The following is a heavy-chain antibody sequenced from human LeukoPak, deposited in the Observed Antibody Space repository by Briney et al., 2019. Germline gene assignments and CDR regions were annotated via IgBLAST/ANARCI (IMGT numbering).Heavy chain of an antibody. CDR2: IYYSGST. J-gene: IGHJ4*02. V-gene: IGHV4-39*07. Sequence: SETLSLTCTVSGGSISSSSYYWGWIRQPPGKGLEWIGSIYYSGSTNYNPSLKSRVTISVDTSKNQFSLKLSSVTAADTAVYYCARDGDRDGYNLWGQGTLVTVSS. CDR1: GGSISSSSYY. CDR3: ARDGDRDGYNL. D-gene: IGHD5-24*01.